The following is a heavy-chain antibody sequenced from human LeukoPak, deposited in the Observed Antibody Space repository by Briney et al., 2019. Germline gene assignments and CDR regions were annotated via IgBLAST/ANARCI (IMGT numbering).Heavy chain of an antibody. J-gene: IGHJ4*02. CDR3: ARDLSYGDQNPLDY. D-gene: IGHD4-17*01. V-gene: IGHV3-48*02. CDR1: GFTFSSYS. Sequence: PGGSLRLSCAASGFTFSSYSMNWVRQAPGKGLEWVSYISSSSSTIYYADSVKGRFTISRDNAKNSLYLQMNSLRDEDTAVYYCARDLSYGDQNPLDYWGQGTLVTVSS. CDR2: ISSSSSTI.